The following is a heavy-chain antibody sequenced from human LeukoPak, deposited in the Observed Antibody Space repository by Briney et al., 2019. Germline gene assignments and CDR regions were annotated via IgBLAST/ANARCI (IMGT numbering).Heavy chain of an antibody. D-gene: IGHD3-16*01. Sequence: PGGSLRPSCAPSGFTFTNYAMNWVRQAPGKGLEWVSAVTGPGDTTYYADSVKGRFFMSREDSKTTVYLQMNSLRAEDTAIYYCAKGAEIDLWGQGTLVTVSS. CDR1: GFTFTNYA. V-gene: IGHV3-23*01. CDR2: VTGPGDTT. J-gene: IGHJ5*02. CDR3: AKGAEIDL.